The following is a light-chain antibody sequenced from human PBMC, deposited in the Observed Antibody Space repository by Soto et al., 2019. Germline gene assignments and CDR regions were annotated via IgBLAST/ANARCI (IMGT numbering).Light chain of an antibody. J-gene: IGKJ1*01. Sequence: DIPMTQSPSSLSASVGDRVTITCRASQNINNHLNWYQQKPGTAPKVLIYAASRLQTGVPSRFSGSGSGTDFTLSIRSLQPGDFATYFCQQSYNNPKTFGQGTKVDI. CDR2: AAS. V-gene: IGKV1-39*01. CDR3: QQSYNNPKT. CDR1: QNINNH.